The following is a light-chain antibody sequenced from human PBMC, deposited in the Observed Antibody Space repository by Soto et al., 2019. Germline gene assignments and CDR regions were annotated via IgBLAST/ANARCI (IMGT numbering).Light chain of an antibody. CDR2: GAS. Sequence: EIGLMQSPGTVSLSPGERATLSCRASQSVSSIYLAWYQQKPGQAPRLLIYGASSTATGIPDRFSGSGSGTDCSLTISRLELEDFALYYCEEFGSSPLFTFGPGTKVDVK. J-gene: IGKJ3*01. V-gene: IGKV3-20*01. CDR1: QSVSSIY. CDR3: EEFGSSPLFT.